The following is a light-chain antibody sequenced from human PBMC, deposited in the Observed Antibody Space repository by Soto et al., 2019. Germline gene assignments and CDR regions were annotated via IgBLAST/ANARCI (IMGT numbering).Light chain of an antibody. Sequence: EIVLTQSPGTLSLSPGEKATLSCRASSSISSYLAWYQQKPGQAPRLLIYDASIRATGTPARFSGTGSETDFTLTITSLELEDFAVYYCQQRSNWPWTFGQGTKVEI. V-gene: IGKV3-11*01. CDR3: QQRSNWPWT. CDR1: SSISSY. J-gene: IGKJ1*01. CDR2: DAS.